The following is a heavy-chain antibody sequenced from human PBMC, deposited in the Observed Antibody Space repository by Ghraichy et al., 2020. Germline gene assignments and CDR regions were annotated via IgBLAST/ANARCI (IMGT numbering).Heavy chain of an antibody. V-gene: IGHV4-39*07. Sequence: SETLSLTCTVSGGSISSSSYYWGWIRQPPGKGLEWVGTIYYSGSTYYNPSLKSRVTISVDTSKNQFSLKLSSVTAADTAVYYCARRVHDYDDYFRPNSDAVHYYYGMDVWGQGTTVTVSS. D-gene: IGHD4-17*01. CDR1: GGSISSSSYY. CDR2: IYYSGST. J-gene: IGHJ6*02. CDR3: ARRVHDYDDYFRPNSDAVHYYYGMDV.